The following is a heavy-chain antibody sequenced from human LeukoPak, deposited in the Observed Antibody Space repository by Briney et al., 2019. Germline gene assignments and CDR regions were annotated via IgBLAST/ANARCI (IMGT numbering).Heavy chain of an antibody. V-gene: IGHV3-30*18. D-gene: IGHD2-15*01. Sequence: PGGSLRLSCAASGFTFSTYGMHWVRQAPGKGPEWVAVISNDGSNKYYAGSVKGRFTISRDNSKNTLYLQMNSLRAEDTAVYYCAKDEGHCSGGSCYRQDYWGQGTLVTVSS. CDR2: ISNDGSNK. CDR1: GFTFSTYG. J-gene: IGHJ4*02. CDR3: AKDEGHCSGGSCYRQDY.